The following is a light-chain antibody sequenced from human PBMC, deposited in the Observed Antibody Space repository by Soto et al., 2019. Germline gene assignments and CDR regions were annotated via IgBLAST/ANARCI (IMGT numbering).Light chain of an antibody. CDR2: TAT. J-gene: IGKJ1*01. CDR3: QQSYSAPPWT. Sequence: DIQMTQSPSSLSASVGDTITITCRASQNIRSYLNWYQQKSGKAPNLLIYTATTLQSEVPSRFSGSGSETDFTLTISSLEPEDLATYYCQQSYSAPPWTFGPGTKVDMK. CDR1: QNIRSY. V-gene: IGKV1-39*01.